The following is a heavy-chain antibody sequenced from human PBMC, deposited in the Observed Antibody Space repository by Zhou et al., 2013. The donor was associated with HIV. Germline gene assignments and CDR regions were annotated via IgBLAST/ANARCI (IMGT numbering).Heavy chain of an antibody. CDR1: GGTFSSYA. CDR3: ARGEVGAAAGTYYYYMDV. Sequence: QVQLVQSGAEVKKPGSSVKVSCKASGGTFSSYAISWVRQAPGQGLEWMGGIIPIFGTANYAQKFQGRVTITTDESTSTAYMELSSLRSEDTAVYYCARGEVGAAAGTYYYYMDVWGKGTTVTVSS. D-gene: IGHD6-13*01. V-gene: IGHV1-69*05. CDR2: IIPIFGTA. J-gene: IGHJ6*03.